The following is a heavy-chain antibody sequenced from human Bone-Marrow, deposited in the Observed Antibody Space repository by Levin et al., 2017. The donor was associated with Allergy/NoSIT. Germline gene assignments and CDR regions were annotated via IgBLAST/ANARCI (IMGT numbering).Heavy chain of an antibody. CDR2: IGQDGTSK. CDR1: GFIFNNYR. D-gene: IGHD6-13*01. V-gene: IGHV3-7*01. CDR3: ERHGDQQPMKYAVEV. Sequence: GESLKISCEASGFIFNNYRMAWVRQPPGKGLEWLANIGQDGTSKNYVDSVRGRFPISRDNAKNSVFLQIDSLRVEDTAVYYCERHGDQQPMKYAVEVWGQGAMVTVSS. J-gene: IGHJ3*01.